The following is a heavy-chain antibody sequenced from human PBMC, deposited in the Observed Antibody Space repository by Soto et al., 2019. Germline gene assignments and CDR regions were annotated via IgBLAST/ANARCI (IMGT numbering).Heavy chain of an antibody. Sequence: GPPVKVSCKASGYTFTIYGISWVRQAPGQGLEWMGWISTYNGNTNYAQKLQGRVTMTTDTSTSTAYMELRSLRSDDTAVYYCARDVGTTSAWGDAFDIWGQGTMVTVSS. CDR1: GYTFTIYG. D-gene: IGHD1-7*01. V-gene: IGHV1-18*01. J-gene: IGHJ3*02. CDR2: ISTYNGNT. CDR3: ARDVGTTSAWGDAFDI.